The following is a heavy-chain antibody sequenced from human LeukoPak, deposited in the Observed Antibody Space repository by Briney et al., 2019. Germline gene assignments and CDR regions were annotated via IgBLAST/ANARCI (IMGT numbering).Heavy chain of an antibody. CDR2: INPSGGST. CDR3: ARNNYAFCGGDCLDY. CDR1: GYTFTSYY. V-gene: IGHV1-46*01. J-gene: IGHJ4*02. D-gene: IGHD2-21*02. Sequence: ASVKVSCKASGYTFTSYYMHWVRQAPGQGLGWMGIINPSGGSTSYAQKFQGRVTMTRDTSTNTVYMELSSLRSEDTAVYYCARNNYAFCGGDCLDYWGQGTLVTVSS.